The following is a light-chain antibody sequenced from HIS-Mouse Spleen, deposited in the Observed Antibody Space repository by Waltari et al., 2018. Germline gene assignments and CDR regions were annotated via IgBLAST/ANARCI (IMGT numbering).Light chain of an antibody. CDR2: DVS. Sequence: QSALTQPRPVSGSPGQSVTISCTGTSSYVGGYPHVPWYQQHQGKAPKLMIYDVSKRPSGVPDRFSGSKSGNTASLTISGLQAEDEADYYCCSYAGSYTFEVVFGGGTKLTVL. CDR3: CSYAGSYTFEVV. CDR1: SSYVGGYPH. J-gene: IGLJ2*01. V-gene: IGLV2-11*01.